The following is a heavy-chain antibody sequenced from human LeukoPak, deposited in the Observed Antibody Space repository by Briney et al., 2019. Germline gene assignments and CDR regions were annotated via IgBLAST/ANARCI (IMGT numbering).Heavy chain of an antibody. CDR3: ARALSGNYGRVFFTEFDD. Sequence: GASVKVSCKTSGSITWVRQPPGQGLEWMGWIRTYNGDTHYAPKLQGRVTMTTDTSTRTVYLDMMSLTSDDTAVYYCARALSGNYGRVFFTEFDDWGQGTLVTVSS. CDR2: IRTYNGDT. V-gene: IGHV1-18*01. CDR1: GS. J-gene: IGHJ4*02. D-gene: IGHD5-24*01.